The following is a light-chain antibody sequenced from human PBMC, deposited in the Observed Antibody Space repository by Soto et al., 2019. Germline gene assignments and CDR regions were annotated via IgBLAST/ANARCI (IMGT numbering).Light chain of an antibody. J-gene: IGKJ2*01. Sequence: DIQMTQSPSTLSASVGDRVTITCRASQSISSWLAWYQQKPGKAPKLLIYDASSLESGVPSRFNGSGSGTEVTLTISSLQPDDFATYYCQQYNSYSEYTFGQGTKLEIK. CDR2: DAS. CDR3: QQYNSYSEYT. V-gene: IGKV1-5*01. CDR1: QSISSW.